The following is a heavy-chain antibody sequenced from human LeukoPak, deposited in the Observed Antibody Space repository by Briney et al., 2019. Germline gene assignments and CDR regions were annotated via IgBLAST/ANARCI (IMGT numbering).Heavy chain of an antibody. Sequence: GGSLRLSCAASGFTFSSYWMSWVRQAPGKGLEWVGFIRSKAYGATTEYAASVKGRFTISRDDSKSIAYLQMNSLKSEDTDVYYCTRGPPGVTVTYFQHWGQGTLVTVSS. D-gene: IGHD4-11*01. J-gene: IGHJ1*01. V-gene: IGHV3-49*04. CDR3: TRGPPGVTVTYFQH. CDR2: IRSKAYGATT. CDR1: GFTFSSYW.